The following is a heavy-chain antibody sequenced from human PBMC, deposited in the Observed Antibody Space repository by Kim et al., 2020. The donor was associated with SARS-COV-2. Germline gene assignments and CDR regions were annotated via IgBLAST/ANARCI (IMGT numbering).Heavy chain of an antibody. CDR3: ARPSGSYYQRGSDDAFDI. Sequence: ASVKVSCKASGYTFTSYGISWVRQAPGQGLEWMGWISAYNGNTNYAQKLQGRVTMTTDTSTSTAYMELRSLRSDDTAVYYCARPSGSYYQRGSDDAFDIWGQGTMVTVSS. J-gene: IGHJ3*02. CDR2: ISAYNGNT. CDR1: GYTFTSYG. V-gene: IGHV1-18*01. D-gene: IGHD1-26*01.